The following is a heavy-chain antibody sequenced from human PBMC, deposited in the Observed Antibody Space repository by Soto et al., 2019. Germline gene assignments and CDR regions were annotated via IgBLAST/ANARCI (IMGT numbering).Heavy chain of an antibody. CDR3: ARNDYVWGSYRRNNWFDP. Sequence: KTSETLSLTCAVSGYSISGGYYLGWIRQPPGKGLEWIGSIYHSGSTYYNPSLKSRVTISVDTSKNQFSLKLSSVTAADTAVYYCARNDYVWGSYRRNNWFDPWGQGTLVTVSS. CDR1: GYSISGGYY. J-gene: IGHJ5*02. V-gene: IGHV4-38-2*01. D-gene: IGHD3-16*02. CDR2: IYHSGST.